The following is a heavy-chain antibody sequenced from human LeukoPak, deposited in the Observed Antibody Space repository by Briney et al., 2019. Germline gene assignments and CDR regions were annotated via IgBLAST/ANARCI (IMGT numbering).Heavy chain of an antibody. CDR1: GGSFSGYY. J-gene: IGHJ4*02. CDR2: INHSGST. V-gene: IGHV4-34*01. CDR3: ARSSGYDSGPSA. Sequence: SETLSLTCAVYGGSFSGYYWSWIRQPPGKGLEWIGEINHSGSTNYNPSLKSRVTMSVDTSKNQFSLKLSSVTAADTAVYYCARSSGYDSGPSAWGQGTLVTVSS. D-gene: IGHD5-12*01.